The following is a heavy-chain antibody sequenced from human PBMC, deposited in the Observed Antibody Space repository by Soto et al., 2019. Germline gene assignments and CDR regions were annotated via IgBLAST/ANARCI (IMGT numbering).Heavy chain of an antibody. CDR3: ARDSITNYYEISGYFLFYF. Sequence: GGSLRLSCAASGFFFTRYAMSWVRQAPGKGLEWVSAISGAGRDTYYADSVKGRFTISRDSSKNTLYLQMNSMRAEDSAVYYCARDSITNYYEISGYFLFYFWGPGTLFTVSS. CDR2: ISGAGRDT. D-gene: IGHD3-22*01. V-gene: IGHV3-23*01. J-gene: IGHJ4*02. CDR1: GFFFTRYA.